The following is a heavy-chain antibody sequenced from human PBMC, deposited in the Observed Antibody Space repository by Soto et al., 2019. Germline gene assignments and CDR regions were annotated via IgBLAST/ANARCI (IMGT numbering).Heavy chain of an antibody. Sequence: GASLKISCKASGYKFSVYWIGWVRQMPGKGPEWRGIIYPGDSDTKYNPSYQGQITISADKSITTTYLQWSSLKASDIAIYYCAASIFYYGMDVWGQGATVTVSS. CDR3: AASIFYYGMDV. J-gene: IGHJ6*02. CDR2: IYPGDSDT. CDR1: GYKFSVYW. V-gene: IGHV5-51*01.